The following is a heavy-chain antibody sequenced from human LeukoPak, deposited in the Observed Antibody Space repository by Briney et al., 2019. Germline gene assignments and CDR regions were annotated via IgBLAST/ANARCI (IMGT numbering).Heavy chain of an antibody. Sequence: SLRLSRAGSGFTFNNYAMSWVRRAPRKGLEWVSTIMIGGDGKHYADSVKGRFTISRDRSESTLFLQMDDLRADDTAVYYCVRAAPQNCYPSSCSLFDKWGQGTLVTVSS. V-gene: IGHV3-23*01. CDR1: GFTFNNYA. D-gene: IGHD2-2*01. CDR3: VRAAPQNCYPSSCSLFDK. CDR2: IMIGGDGK. J-gene: IGHJ4*02.